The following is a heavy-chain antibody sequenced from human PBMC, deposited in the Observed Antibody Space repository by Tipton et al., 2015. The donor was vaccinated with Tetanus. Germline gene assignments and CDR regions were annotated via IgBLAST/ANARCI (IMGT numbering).Heavy chain of an antibody. CDR2: ISWNSGSI. V-gene: IGHV3-9*01. CDR1: GFTFDDYA. CDR3: ARVLGDILTGYYLDY. Sequence: SLRLSCAASGFTFDDYAMHWVRQAPGKGLEWVSGISWNSGSIGYADSVKGRFTISRDNAKNSLYLQMNSLRAEDTAVYYCARVLGDILTGYYLDYWGQGTLVTVSS. J-gene: IGHJ4*02. D-gene: IGHD3-9*01.